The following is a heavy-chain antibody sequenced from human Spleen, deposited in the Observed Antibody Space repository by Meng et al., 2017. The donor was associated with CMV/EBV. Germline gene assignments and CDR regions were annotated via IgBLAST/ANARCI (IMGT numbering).Heavy chain of an antibody. Sequence: GESLKISCAASGFTFSSCDMNWVRQAPGKGLEWVAFIRYDGSNKYYADSVKGRFTISRDNSKNTLYLQMNSLRAEDTAVYYCARAGSTWYYFAYWGQGTLVTVSS. CDR2: IRYDGSNK. V-gene: IGHV3-30*02. CDR1: GFTFSSCD. CDR3: ARAGSTWYYFAY. D-gene: IGHD6-13*01. J-gene: IGHJ4*02.